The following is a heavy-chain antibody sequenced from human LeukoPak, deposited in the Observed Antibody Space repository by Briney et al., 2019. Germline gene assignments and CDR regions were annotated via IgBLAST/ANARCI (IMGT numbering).Heavy chain of an antibody. D-gene: IGHD1-26*01. CDR2: IYHSGST. J-gene: IGHJ3*02. V-gene: IGHV4-59*01. CDR1: GVSISSYY. CDR3: AREGESGDNAFDI. Sequence: SETLSLTCTVSGVSISSYYWSWIRQPPGKGLEWIGYIYHSGSTYYNPSLKSRVTISVDRSKNQFSLKLSSVTAADTAVYYCAREGESGDNAFDIWGQGTMVTVSS.